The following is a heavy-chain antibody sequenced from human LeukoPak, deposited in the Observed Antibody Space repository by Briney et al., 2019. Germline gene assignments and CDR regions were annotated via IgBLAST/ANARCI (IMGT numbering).Heavy chain of an antibody. J-gene: IGHJ3*02. D-gene: IGHD1-20*01. V-gene: IGHV3-21*01. CDR3: ARVLDITGTIFDAFDI. CDR1: GFTFSSYK. CDR2: ISSGVTYI. Sequence: GGSLRLSCAASGFTFSSYKMNWVRQAPGKGLEWVSSISSGVTYIYYADSLKGRLTISRDNAKNSLYLQMNSLRAEDTAVYYCARVLDITGTIFDAFDIWGQGTMVTVSS.